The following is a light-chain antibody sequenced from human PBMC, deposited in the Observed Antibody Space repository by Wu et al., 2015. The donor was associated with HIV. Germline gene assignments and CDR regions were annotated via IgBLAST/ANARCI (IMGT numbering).Light chain of an antibody. CDR2: DAS. J-gene: IGKJ5*01. Sequence: EIVLTQSPAALSISPGERATLSCRASRSVSSAVAWYQQKPGQAPRLLIYDASNRATGIPARFTGGGSGTDYSLTISSLEPEDFAVYYCQQRSNWITFGQGTRLEIK. CDR3: QQRSNWIT. CDR1: RSVSSA. V-gene: IGKV3-11*01.